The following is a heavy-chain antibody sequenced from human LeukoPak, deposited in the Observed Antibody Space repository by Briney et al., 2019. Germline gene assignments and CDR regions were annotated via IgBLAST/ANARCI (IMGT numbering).Heavy chain of an antibody. Sequence: GGSLRLSCAASGFTFSNYDMSWVRQAPGKGLEWVSSISGTGGAYYADPVKGRFTISRDNSKNTLYLQMNSLRVEDTAVYYCAKAPTTVNYFDYWGQGTLVTVSS. D-gene: IGHD4-17*01. V-gene: IGHV3-23*01. CDR3: AKAPTTVNYFDY. CDR1: GFTFSNYD. CDR2: ISGTGGA. J-gene: IGHJ4*02.